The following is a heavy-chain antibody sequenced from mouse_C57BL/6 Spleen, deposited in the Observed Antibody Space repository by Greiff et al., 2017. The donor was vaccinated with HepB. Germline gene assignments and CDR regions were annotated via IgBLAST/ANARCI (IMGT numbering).Heavy chain of an antibody. J-gene: IGHJ4*01. CDR2: IDPSDSYT. V-gene: IGHV1-69*01. D-gene: IGHD2-5*01. CDR1: GYTFTSYW. CDR3: ARSYSNYAMDY. Sequence: QVQLQQPGAELVIPGASVKLSCKASGYTFTSYWMHWVKQRPGQGLEWIGEIDPSDSYTNYNQKFKGKSTLTVDKSSSTAYMQLSSLTSEDSAVYYCARSYSNYAMDYWGQGTSVTVSS.